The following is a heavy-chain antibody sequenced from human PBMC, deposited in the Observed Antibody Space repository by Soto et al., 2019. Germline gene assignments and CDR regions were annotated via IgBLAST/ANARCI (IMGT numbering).Heavy chain of an antibody. CDR2: SYYSGSS. CDR1: GGSISSRGYY. V-gene: IGHV4-31*03. J-gene: IGHJ4*02. Sequence: QVQLQESGPGLVKPSQTLSLTCTVSGGSISSRGYYWSWIRQHSGKGLEWIGYSYYSGSSYYNPSLKSRLTISVDPSKNQFSLRLSSVTAADTAVYYCARNYYDRTGYDYFDYWGQGTLVTVSS. CDR3: ARNYYDRTGYDYFDY. D-gene: IGHD3-22*01.